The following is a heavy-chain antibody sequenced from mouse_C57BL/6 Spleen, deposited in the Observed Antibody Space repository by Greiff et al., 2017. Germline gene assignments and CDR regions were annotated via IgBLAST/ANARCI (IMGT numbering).Heavy chain of an antibody. J-gene: IGHJ3*01. CDR3: ARERGLNYGSSLSAY. Sequence: EVKLMESGPGLVKPSQSLSLTCSVTGYSITSGYYWNWIRQFPGNKLEWMGYISYDGSNNYNPSLKNRIAITRDTSKNQFFLKLNSVTTEDTATYYCARERGLNYGSSLSAYWGQGTLVTVSA. D-gene: IGHD1-1*01. CDR2: ISYDGSN. CDR1: GYSITSGYY. V-gene: IGHV3-6*01.